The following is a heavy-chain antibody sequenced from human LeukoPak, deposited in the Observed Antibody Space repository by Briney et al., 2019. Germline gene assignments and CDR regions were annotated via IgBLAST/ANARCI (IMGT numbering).Heavy chain of an antibody. J-gene: IGHJ4*02. Sequence: PGGSLRLSCSASGFTIRSSWMHWVPQAPGKGLVWVSRINPAGSVSNHADSVRGRFTISSDTATHTLYLEMNSLRAEDTAVYYCSRDFVGAEDYWGQGTLVSVSS. D-gene: IGHD3-16*01. CDR3: SRDFVGAEDY. CDR2: INPAGSVS. V-gene: IGHV3-74*01. CDR1: GFTIRSSW.